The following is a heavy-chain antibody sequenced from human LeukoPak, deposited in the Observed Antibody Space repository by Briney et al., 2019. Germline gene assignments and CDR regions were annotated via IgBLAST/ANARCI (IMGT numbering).Heavy chain of an antibody. V-gene: IGHV3-7*01. Sequence: GGSLRLSCAASGFTFSSYWMSWVREAPGRGLEWVANIKQDGSEQYYVDSVKGRFTISTDNAKNSLYLQMNSLRAEDTAVYYCARDQFSGGSCYGLAPFDYWGQGTLVTVSS. D-gene: IGHD2-15*01. CDR2: IKQDGSEQ. CDR1: GFTFSSYW. CDR3: ARDQFSGGSCYGLAPFDY. J-gene: IGHJ4*02.